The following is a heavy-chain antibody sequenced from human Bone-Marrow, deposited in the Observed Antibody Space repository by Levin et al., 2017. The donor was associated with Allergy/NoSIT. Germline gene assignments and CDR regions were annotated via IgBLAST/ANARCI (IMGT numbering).Heavy chain of an antibody. D-gene: IGHD6-13*01. J-gene: IGHJ3*02. Sequence: SETLSLTCSVSGVSISTYWSWIRQPPGKGLEWIGFIYYSGSTNYNPSLKSRVSISLDASKNQISLKLSSVTAADTAVYYCARVYGSRWSLGAFDIWSQGTMVTVSS. CDR2: IYYSGST. CDR3: ARVYGSRWSLGAFDI. CDR1: GVSISTY. V-gene: IGHV4-59*01.